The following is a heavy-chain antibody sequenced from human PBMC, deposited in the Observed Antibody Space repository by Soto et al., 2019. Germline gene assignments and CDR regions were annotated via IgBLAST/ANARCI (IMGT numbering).Heavy chain of an antibody. V-gene: IGHV5-10-1*01. D-gene: IGHD2-15*01. CDR2: IDPSDAYR. Sequence: EAVKISFKGSGYSFTSYWISGVRQMPGKGREGMGRIDPSDAYRNYSPSFQGHVTISADKSLSTAYLQWSSLQASDTAMSYCARRKSRYSDYYYYYGMDVWAQGTTVTVSS. CDR1: GYSFTSYW. CDR3: ARRKSRYSDYYYYYGMDV. J-gene: IGHJ6*02.